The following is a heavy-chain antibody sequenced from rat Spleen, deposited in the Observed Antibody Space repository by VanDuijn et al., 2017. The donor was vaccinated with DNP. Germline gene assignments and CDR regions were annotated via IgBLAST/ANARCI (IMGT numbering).Heavy chain of an antibody. Sequence: EVQLVESGGDLVQPGRSLKLSCVASGFTFNNYWMAWIRQVPGKGLEWIASITGGSGTTSYPDSVKGRFTISRDDAKNTLSLQMNSLRSEDSATYYCAREGDYYDGSFVDALDAWGQGTSVTVSS. CDR1: GFTFNNYW. CDR2: ITGGSGTT. CDR3: AREGDYYDGSFVDALDA. J-gene: IGHJ4*01. V-gene: IGHV5-31*01. D-gene: IGHD1-12*02.